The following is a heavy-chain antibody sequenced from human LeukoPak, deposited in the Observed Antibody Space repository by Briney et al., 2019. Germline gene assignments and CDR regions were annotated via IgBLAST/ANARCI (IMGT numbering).Heavy chain of an antibody. D-gene: IGHD5-24*01. Sequence: SETLSLTCTVSGGSISSSYWSWIRQPPGKGLEWIGHMYYSGGTNYNPSLKSRVTISVDTSKNQFSLKLSSVTAADTAVYYCTRRCKDAYTLYCFDYWGQGTLVTVSS. CDR1: GGSISSSY. CDR2: MYYSGGT. V-gene: IGHV4-59*01. CDR3: TRRCKDAYTLYCFDY. J-gene: IGHJ4*02.